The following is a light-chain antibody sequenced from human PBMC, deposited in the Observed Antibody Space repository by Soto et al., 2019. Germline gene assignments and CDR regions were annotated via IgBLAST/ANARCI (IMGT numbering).Light chain of an antibody. Sequence: IQMTQSPNTLSASVGDSVSFTCRASESVGGRLAWYQQKPGNAPKLLIYEASALESGVPSRFSGSGYGTEFTLTINGLLPEDFVTYYCQQLNSYPSLTFGGGTKVDIK. CDR2: EAS. J-gene: IGKJ4*01. CDR1: ESVGGR. CDR3: QQLNSYPSLT. V-gene: IGKV1-5*03.